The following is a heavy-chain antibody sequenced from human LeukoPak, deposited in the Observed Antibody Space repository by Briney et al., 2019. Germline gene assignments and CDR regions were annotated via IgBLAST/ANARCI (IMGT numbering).Heavy chain of an antibody. J-gene: IGHJ3*02. Sequence: LAGGSLRLSCAASGFTFDDYAMHWVRQAPGKGLEWVSGISWSSGSIGYADSVKGRFTISRDNAKNSLYLQMNSLRAEDTALYYCAKESGSGWYGGAFDIWGQGTMVTVSS. CDR3: AKESGSGWYGGAFDI. CDR1: GFTFDDYA. D-gene: IGHD6-19*01. V-gene: IGHV3-9*01. CDR2: ISWSSGSI.